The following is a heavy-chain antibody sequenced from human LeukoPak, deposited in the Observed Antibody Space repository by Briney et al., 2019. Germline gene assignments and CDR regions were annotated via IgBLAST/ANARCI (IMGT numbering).Heavy chain of an antibody. CDR1: GGSISSYY. V-gene: IGHV4-4*07. CDR2: IYTSGST. J-gene: IGHJ3*02. Sequence: NPSETLSLTCTVSGGSISSYYWSWIRQPAGKGLEWIGRIYTSGSTNYNPSLKSRVTMSVDTSKNQFSLKLSSVTAADTAVYYCARVVAPRSGYYLDAFDIWGQGTTVTVSS. D-gene: IGHD3-22*01. CDR3: ARVVAPRSGYYLDAFDI.